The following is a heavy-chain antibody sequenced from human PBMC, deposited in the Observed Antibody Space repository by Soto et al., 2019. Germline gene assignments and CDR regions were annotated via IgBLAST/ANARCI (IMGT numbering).Heavy chain of an antibody. CDR2: IYPGDSDT. J-gene: IGHJ6*03. D-gene: IGHD2-15*01. V-gene: IGHV5-51*01. Sequence: GESLKISCKGSGYSFTSYWIGWVRQMPGKGLEWMGIIYPGDSDTRYSPSFQGQVTISADKSISTAYLQWSSLKASDTAMYYCARHHVSAGYCSGGSCYSSWESYYYYMDVWGKGTTVTVSS. CDR3: ARHHVSAGYCSGGSCYSSWESYYYYMDV. CDR1: GYSFTSYW.